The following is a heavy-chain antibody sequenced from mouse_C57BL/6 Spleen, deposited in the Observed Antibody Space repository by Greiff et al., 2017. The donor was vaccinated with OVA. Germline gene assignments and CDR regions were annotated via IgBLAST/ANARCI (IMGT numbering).Heavy chain of an antibody. V-gene: IGHV5-4*01. CDR1: GFTFSSYA. CDR2: ISDGGSYT. Sequence: EVKLMESGGGLVKPGGSLKLSCAASGFTFSSYAMSWVRQTPEKRLEWVATISDGGSYTYYPDNVKGRFTISRDNAKNNLYLQMSHLKSEDTAMDYCARDGYYRGFAYWGQGTLVTVSA. J-gene: IGHJ3*01. D-gene: IGHD2-3*01. CDR3: ARDGYYRGFAY.